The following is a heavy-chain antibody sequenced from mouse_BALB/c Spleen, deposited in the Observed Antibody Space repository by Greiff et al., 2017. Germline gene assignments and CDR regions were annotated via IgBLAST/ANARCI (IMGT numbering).Heavy chain of an antibody. J-gene: IGHJ3*01. CDR3: ARGGSYVSWFAY. CDR2: IWGDGST. V-gene: IGHV2-6-7*01. CDR1: GFSLTGYG. Sequence: VQLQQSGPGLVAPSQSLSITCTVSGFSLTGYGVNWVRQPPGKGLEWLGMIWGDGSTDYNSALKSRLSISKDNSKSQVFLKMNSLQTYDTARYYCARGGSYVSWFAYWGQGTLVTVSA. D-gene: IGHD1-1*02.